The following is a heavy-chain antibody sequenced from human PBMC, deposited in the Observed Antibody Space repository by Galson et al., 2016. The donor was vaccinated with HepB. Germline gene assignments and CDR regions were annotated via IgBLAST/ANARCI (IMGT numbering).Heavy chain of an antibody. V-gene: IGHV2-5*02. J-gene: IGHJ3*02. D-gene: IGHD6-13*01. Sequence: PALVKPTQTLTLTCSFSGFSLTNTGVGVTWIRQPPGKALEWLALIYWDDDKLYSPSLKSRLTITKDTSKNQVVLRLTNVDPVDTGTYYCAHGSSYSTDGLDIWGQGTLVIVSS. CDR3: AHGSSYSTDGLDI. CDR1: GFSLTNTGVG. CDR2: IYWDDDK.